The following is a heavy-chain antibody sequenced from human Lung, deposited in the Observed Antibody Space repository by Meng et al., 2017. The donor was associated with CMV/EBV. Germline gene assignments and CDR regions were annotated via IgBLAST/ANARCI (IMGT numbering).Heavy chain of an antibody. CDR2: ISSSSSYI. V-gene: IGHV3-21*01. CDR3: ARDSISYGSGGFGLYG. Sequence: GGSLRLSCAASGFTFSSYSMNWVRQAPGKGLEWVSSISSSSSYIYYAGSVKGRFTISRDNAKNSLYLQMNSLRAEDTAVYYCARDSISYGSGGFGLYGWGQRTTVTISS. J-gene: IGHJ6*02. CDR1: GFTFSSYS. D-gene: IGHD3-10*01.